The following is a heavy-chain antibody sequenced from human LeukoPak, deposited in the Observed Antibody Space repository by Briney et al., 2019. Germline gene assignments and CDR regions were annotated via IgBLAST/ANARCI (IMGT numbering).Heavy chain of an antibody. J-gene: IGHJ4*02. Sequence: GASVKVSCKASVYTFTGYYMHWVRQAPGQGLEWMGWINPNSGGTNYAQKVQGRVTMTRDTSISTAYMELSRLRSDDTAVYYCARMRYYYDSSGYHYFDYWGQGTLVTVSS. CDR2: INPNSGGT. V-gene: IGHV1-2*02. CDR3: ARMRYYYDSSGYHYFDY. D-gene: IGHD3-22*01. CDR1: VYTFTGYY.